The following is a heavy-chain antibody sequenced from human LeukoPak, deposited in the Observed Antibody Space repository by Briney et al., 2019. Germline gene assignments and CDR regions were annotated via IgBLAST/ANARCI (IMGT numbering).Heavy chain of an antibody. J-gene: IGHJ4*02. CDR3: ARTHGTLTGTGFDY. CDR1: GFTFSNYW. D-gene: IGHD1-20*01. CDR2: IDSDGSST. V-gene: IGHV3-74*01. Sequence: PGGSLRLSCAASGFTFSNYWMHWVRQAPGKGLVWVSRIDSDGSSTTYADSVKGRFTISRDNAKNTLYLQMNSLRAEDTAVYYCARTHGTLTGTGFDYWGQGTLVTVSS.